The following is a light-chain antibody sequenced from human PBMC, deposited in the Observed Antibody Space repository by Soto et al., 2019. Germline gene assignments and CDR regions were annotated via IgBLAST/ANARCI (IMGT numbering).Light chain of an antibody. CDR3: QQANSFPFT. Sequence: DIQMTQSPSSVSAFVGARVTITCRARQGIGNWVAWYQQKPGKAPKVLIYAASTLQIGVSSRFSGSGSGTDFTLTITSLQPEEFAIYHCQQANSFPFTFGGGTKVEIK. V-gene: IGKV1-12*02. J-gene: IGKJ4*01. CDR1: QGIGNW. CDR2: AAS.